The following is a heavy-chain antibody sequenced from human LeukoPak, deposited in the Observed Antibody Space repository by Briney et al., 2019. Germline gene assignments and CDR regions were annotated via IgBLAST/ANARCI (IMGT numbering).Heavy chain of an antibody. Sequence: SGPALVKPTQTLTLTCTFSGFSLSTRGMCVSWIRQLPGKALEWLARIDWDDDKYYSTSLKTRLTIPKDTSKNQVVLAVTNMDPVDTATYYCVGVNYYDTSLGFAWGQGTLVTVSS. D-gene: IGHD3-22*01. CDR3: VGVNYYDTSLGFA. CDR1: GFSLSTRGMC. J-gene: IGHJ4*02. CDR2: IDWDDDK. V-gene: IGHV2-70*11.